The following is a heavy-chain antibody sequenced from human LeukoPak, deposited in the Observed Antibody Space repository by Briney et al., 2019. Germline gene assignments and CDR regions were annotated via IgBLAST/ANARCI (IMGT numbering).Heavy chain of an antibody. J-gene: IGHJ4*02. D-gene: IGHD3-22*01. V-gene: IGHV4-34*01. CDR2: INHSGST. CDR3: ARVSIVVVTIDY. CDR1: GGSFSGYY. Sequence: SETLSLTCAVYGGSFSGYYWSWVRQPPGKGLEWIGEINHSGSTNYNPSLKSRVTISVDTSKSQFSLKLSSVTAADTAVYYCARVSIVVVTIDYWGQGTLVTVSS.